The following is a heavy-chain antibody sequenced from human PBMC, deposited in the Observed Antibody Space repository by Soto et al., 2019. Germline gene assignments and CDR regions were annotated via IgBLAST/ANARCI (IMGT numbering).Heavy chain of an antibody. Sequence: TENLSISCAVYGGSFSGYYWSWIRQPPGKGLEWIGEINHSGSTNYNPSLKSRVTISVDTSKNQFSLKLSSVTAADTAVYYCARIVHPSYYYDRRGPPSIDYSCQATFLTLST. V-gene: IGHV4-34*01. CDR2: INHSGST. J-gene: IGHJ4*02. D-gene: IGHD3-22*01. CDR3: ARIVHPSYYYDRRGPPSIDY. CDR1: GGSFSGYY.